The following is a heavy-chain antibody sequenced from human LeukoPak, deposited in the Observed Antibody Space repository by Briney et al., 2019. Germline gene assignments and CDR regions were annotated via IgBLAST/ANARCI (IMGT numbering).Heavy chain of an antibody. CDR1: GGSISSSNW. CDR3: ARIGSGYYYDY. D-gene: IGHD3-22*01. Sequence: SETLSLTCAVSGGSISSSNWWSWVRQPPGKGLEWIREIYHSGSTNYNPSLKSRVTISIDKSKNQFSLKLSSVTAADTAVYYCARIGSGYYYDYWGQGTLVTVSS. V-gene: IGHV4-4*02. J-gene: IGHJ4*02. CDR2: IYHSGST.